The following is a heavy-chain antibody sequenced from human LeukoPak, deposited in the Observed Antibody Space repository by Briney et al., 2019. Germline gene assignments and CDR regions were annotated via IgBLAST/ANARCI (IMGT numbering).Heavy chain of an antibody. CDR2: IYYSGST. Sequence: SETLSLTCTVSGGSISSYYWSWIRQPPGKGLELIGYIYYSGSTNYNASLKSRVTISVDTTKNQFSLKLSSVTAADTAVYYCARFYGSGSLNYGMDVWGQGTTVTVSS. J-gene: IGHJ6*02. CDR1: GGSISSYY. CDR3: ARFYGSGSLNYGMDV. V-gene: IGHV4-59*08. D-gene: IGHD3-10*01.